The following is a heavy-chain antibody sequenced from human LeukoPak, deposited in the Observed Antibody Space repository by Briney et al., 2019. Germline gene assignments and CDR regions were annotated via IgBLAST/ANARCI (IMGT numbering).Heavy chain of an antibody. V-gene: IGHV4-34*01. D-gene: IGHD6-13*01. Sequence: SEALPDTRAVYGGSLRGYYCSGIRPPRGKGLEGIGEIYQSGWRNHNPCSQSRVTISVDTSKNQFSLKLSSVTAPDTAVYYCVRDGPSWGLLRGQGALVTVSS. CDR3: VRDGPSWGLL. J-gene: IGHJ4*02. CDR2: IYQSGWR. CDR1: GGSLRGYY.